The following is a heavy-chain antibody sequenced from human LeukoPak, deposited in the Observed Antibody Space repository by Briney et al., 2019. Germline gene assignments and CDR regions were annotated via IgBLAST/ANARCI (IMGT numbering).Heavy chain of an antibody. Sequence: GGSLRLSCAASGFTFSSYGMHWVRQAPGKGLEWVAVIWYDGSNKYYADSVKGRFTISRDNSKNTLYLQMNSLRADDTAVYYCAKDRQGSSSWFSGYFDYWGQGTLVTVSS. V-gene: IGHV3-33*06. CDR2: IWYDGSNK. D-gene: IGHD6-13*01. CDR1: GFTFSSYG. CDR3: AKDRQGSSSWFSGYFDY. J-gene: IGHJ4*02.